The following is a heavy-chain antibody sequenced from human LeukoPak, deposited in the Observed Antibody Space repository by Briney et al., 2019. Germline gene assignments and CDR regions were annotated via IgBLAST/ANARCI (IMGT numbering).Heavy chain of an antibody. CDR2: ISGSGGST. CDR1: GFTLSSYA. Sequence: GGSLRLSCAASGFTLSSYAMSWVRQAPGKGLEWVSAISGSGGSTYYADSVKGRFTISRDNSKNTLYLQMNSLRAEDTAVYYCAKDRIVVVPAARYYYYYMDVWGKGTTVTVSS. D-gene: IGHD2-2*01. CDR3: AKDRIVVVPAARYYYYYMDV. J-gene: IGHJ6*03. V-gene: IGHV3-23*01.